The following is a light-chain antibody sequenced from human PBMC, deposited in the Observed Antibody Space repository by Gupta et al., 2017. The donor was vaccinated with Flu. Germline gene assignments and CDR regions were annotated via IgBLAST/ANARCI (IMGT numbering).Light chain of an antibody. J-gene: IGKJ2*01. CDR3: QKRSTRPPYT. Sequence: DIVLTQSPATLSLSPGEIATLSCRASQSVGTYLAWYQPKPGQTPRLLIYDASNRATGIPARLMRSQSGTDCTLTISRRDPEDFSVEYWQKRSTRPPYTFGQGTRVEI. CDR2: DAS. CDR1: QSVGTY. V-gene: IGKV3-11*01.